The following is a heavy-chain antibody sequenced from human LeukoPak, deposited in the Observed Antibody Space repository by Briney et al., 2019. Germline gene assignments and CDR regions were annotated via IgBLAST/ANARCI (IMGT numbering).Heavy chain of an antibody. CDR2: VFHSGST. Sequence: SETLSLTCTVSGGSFNDYYWSWIRQSPGQGLEWIGYVFHSGSTAYNPSLKSRATISVDSYENQFALKLTSVTAADTALYYCVTRTDWGQGALVTVSS. V-gene: IGHV4-59*01. J-gene: IGHJ4*02. D-gene: IGHD1-14*01. CDR3: VTRTD. CDR1: GGSFNDYY.